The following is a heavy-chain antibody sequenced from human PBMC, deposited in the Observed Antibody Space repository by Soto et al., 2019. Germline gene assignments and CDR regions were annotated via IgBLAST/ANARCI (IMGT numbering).Heavy chain of an antibody. V-gene: IGHV1-69*13. CDR3: ARVITMIGSDGMDD. D-gene: IGHD3-10*02. J-gene: IGHJ6*04. CDR2: IIPIFGTA. Sequence: SAVKCSFKASGGTFSSYAISWVRQAPGQGLECMGGIIPIFGTANYAQKFQGRVTITADESTSTAYMELSSLRSEDTAVYYCARVITMIGSDGMDDWGEGTRVTDST. CDR1: GGTFSSYA.